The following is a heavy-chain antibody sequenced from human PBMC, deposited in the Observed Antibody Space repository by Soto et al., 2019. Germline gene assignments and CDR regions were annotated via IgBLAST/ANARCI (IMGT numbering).Heavy chain of an antibody. Sequence: SETLSLTCTVSGGSISSYYWSWIRQPPGKGLEWIGYIYDSGSTNYNPSLRSRVTMSIDTSKNQFSLNLISVSVADTAVYYCARRDDYANYFDNWGQGTLVTVPQ. J-gene: IGHJ4*02. V-gene: IGHV4-59*08. D-gene: IGHD4-17*01. CDR1: GGSISSYY. CDR2: IYDSGST. CDR3: ARRDDYANYFDN.